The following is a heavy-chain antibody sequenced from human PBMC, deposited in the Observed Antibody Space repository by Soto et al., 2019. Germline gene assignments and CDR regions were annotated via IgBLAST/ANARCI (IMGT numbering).Heavy chain of an antibody. CDR3: ARESVMTTVRYGMDV. V-gene: IGHV1-2*04. J-gene: IGHJ6*02. CDR1: GYTFTGYY. Sequence: ASVKVSCKASGYTFTGYYMHWVRQAPGQGLEWMGWINPNSGGTNYAQKFQGWVTMTRDTSISTAYMELSRLRSDDTAVYYCARESVMTTVRYGMDVWGQGTTVTVSS. CDR2: INPNSGGT. D-gene: IGHD4-4*01.